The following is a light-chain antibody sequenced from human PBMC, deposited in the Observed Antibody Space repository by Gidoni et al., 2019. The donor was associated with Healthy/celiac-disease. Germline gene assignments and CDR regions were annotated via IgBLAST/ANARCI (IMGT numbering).Light chain of an antibody. CDR2: DAS. CDR3: QQRT. CDR1: QSVSSY. V-gene: IGKV3-11*01. Sequence: ESVLTQPPARLSLSPGERATLSCRASQSVSSYLAWYQQKPDQAPRLLIYDASKRATGIPARFSGSGSGTDFTLTISSLEPEDFAVYYCQQRTFGGGTKVEIK. J-gene: IGKJ4*01.